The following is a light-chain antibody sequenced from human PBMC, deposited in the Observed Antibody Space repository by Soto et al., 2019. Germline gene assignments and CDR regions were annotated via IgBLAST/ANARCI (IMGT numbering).Light chain of an antibody. CDR3: SSYTSSNTVL. Sequence: QSVLTQPASVSGSPGQSITISCTGTSSDVGGYNYVSWYQHHPGKAPKLMIYDVTDRPSGISFHFSGSKSGNTASLTISRLQAEDEADYYCSSYTSSNTVLFGAGTKLTVL. CDR2: DVT. CDR1: SSDVGGYNY. V-gene: IGLV2-14*03. J-gene: IGLJ2*01.